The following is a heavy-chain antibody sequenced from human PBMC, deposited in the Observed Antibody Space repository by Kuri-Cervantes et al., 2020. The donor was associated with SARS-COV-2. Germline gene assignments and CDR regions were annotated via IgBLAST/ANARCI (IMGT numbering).Heavy chain of an antibody. V-gene: IGHV3-23*01. Sequence: GGSLRLSCAASGFTFSSYAMSWVRQAPGKGLEWVSAISGSGGSTYYADSVKGRFTISRDNSKNTLYLQMNSLRAEDTAVYYCAKATYYYGSGSYFGSDWYFDLWGRGTLVTVSS. CDR3: AKATYYYGSGSYFGSDWYFDL. CDR2: ISGSGGST. D-gene: IGHD3-10*01. J-gene: IGHJ2*01. CDR1: GFTFSSYA.